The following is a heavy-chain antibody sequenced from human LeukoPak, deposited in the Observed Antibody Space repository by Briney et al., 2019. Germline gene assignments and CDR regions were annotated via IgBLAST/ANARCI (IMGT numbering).Heavy chain of an antibody. CDR1: GFTVSRNY. D-gene: IGHD6-13*01. CDR3: ARDPQSSQQLVSY. V-gene: IGHV3-53*01. CDR2: IYSDGST. Sequence: PGGSLRLSCAASGFTVSRNYMTWVRQAPGKGLEGGSVIYSDGSTYYADSVKGRFTISRDNSKNTVFLQMNSLRAEDTAVYYCARDPQSSQQLVSYWGQGTLVTVSS. J-gene: IGHJ4*02.